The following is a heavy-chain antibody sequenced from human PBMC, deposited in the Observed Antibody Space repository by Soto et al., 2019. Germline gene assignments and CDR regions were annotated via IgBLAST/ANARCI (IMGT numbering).Heavy chain of an antibody. CDR2: ISYDGSNK. J-gene: IGHJ4*02. Sequence: GGSLRLSCAASGFTFSSYGMHWVRQAPGKGLEWVAVISYDGSNKYYADSVKGRFTISRDNSKNTLYLQMNSLRAEDTAVYYCAKGAEVDLYSGWYYFDYWGQGTLVTVSS. V-gene: IGHV3-30*18. D-gene: IGHD6-19*01. CDR1: GFTFSSYG. CDR3: AKGAEVDLYSGWYYFDY.